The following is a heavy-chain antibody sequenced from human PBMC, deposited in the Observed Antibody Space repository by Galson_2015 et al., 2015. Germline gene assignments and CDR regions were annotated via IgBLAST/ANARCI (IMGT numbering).Heavy chain of an antibody. CDR1: GFTFSRYG. Sequence: SLRLSCAASGFTFSRYGMNWVRQAPGKGLEWVALIWYDGTNTYYADSAKGRFTISRDNSKNTLYLQMDSLRAEDTAVYFCGRDTGIGVYY. D-gene: IGHD6-19*01. J-gene: IGHJ6*01. CDR3: GRDTGIGVYY. V-gene: IGHV3-33*01. CDR2: IWYDGTNT.